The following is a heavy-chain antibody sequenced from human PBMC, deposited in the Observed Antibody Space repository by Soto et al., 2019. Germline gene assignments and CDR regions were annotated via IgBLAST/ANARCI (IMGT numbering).Heavy chain of an antibody. Sequence: PGGSLRLSCAASGFTFSTYGLHWVRQAPGKGLEYVSAINSNGGSTYYADSVKGRFTISRDNSKNTLYLQMGSLRAEDMAVYYCARVQVATTTPYFDYWGQGTRVTVSS. V-gene: IGHV3-64*02. CDR1: GFTFSTYG. CDR3: ARVQVATTTPYFDY. CDR2: INSNGGST. D-gene: IGHD1-1*01. J-gene: IGHJ4*02.